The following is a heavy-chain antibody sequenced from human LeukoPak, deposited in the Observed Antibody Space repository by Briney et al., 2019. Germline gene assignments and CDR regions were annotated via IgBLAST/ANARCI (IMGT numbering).Heavy chain of an antibody. Sequence: LGGSLRLSCVASGFTFSTYALSWVRQAPGKGLEWVSAISSSGGSPYYADSVNGRFTISRDNSKNTLYLQMNSLRAEDTALYYCAKDQALSLSSSRALDYWGQGTLVTVSS. CDR1: GFTFSTYA. CDR2: ISSSGGSP. D-gene: IGHD2-2*01. CDR3: AKDQALSLSSSRALDY. J-gene: IGHJ4*02. V-gene: IGHV3-23*01.